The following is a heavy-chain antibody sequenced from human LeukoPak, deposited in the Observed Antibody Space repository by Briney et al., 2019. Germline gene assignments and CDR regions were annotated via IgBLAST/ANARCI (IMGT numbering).Heavy chain of an antibody. CDR3: AREVYYYDSSGYGPVYGMDV. CDR1: GYTFTSYG. Sequence: ASVKVSCKASGYTFTSYGISWVRQAPGQGLEWMGWISAYNGNTNYAQKLQGRVTMTPDTSTSTAYMELRSLRSDDTAVYYCAREVYYYDSSGYGPVYGMDVWGQGTTVTVSS. V-gene: IGHV1-18*01. D-gene: IGHD3-22*01. CDR2: ISAYNGNT. J-gene: IGHJ6*02.